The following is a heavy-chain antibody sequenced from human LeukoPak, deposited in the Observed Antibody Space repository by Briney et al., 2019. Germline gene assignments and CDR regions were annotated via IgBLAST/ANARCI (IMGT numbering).Heavy chain of an antibody. CDR2: INHSGST. V-gene: IGHV4-34*01. CDR1: GGSFSGYY. Sequence: SETLSLTCAVYGGSFSGYYWSWIRQPPGKGLEWIGEINHSGSTNYNPSLKSRVTISVDTSKNQFSLKLSSVTAADTAVYYCARVVYYYYFDYWGQGTLVTVSS. J-gene: IGHJ4*02. D-gene: IGHD3-10*01. CDR3: ARVVYYYYFDY.